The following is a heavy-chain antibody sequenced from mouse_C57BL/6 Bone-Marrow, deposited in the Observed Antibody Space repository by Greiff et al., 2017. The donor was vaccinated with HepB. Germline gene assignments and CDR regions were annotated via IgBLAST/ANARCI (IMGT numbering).Heavy chain of an antibody. CDR1: GYTFTSYG. CDR3: ARCDCDGEWFAY. J-gene: IGHJ3*01. CDR2: IYPRSGNT. Sequence: VQLQQSGAELARPGASVKLSCKASGYTFTSYGISWVKQRTGQGLEWIGVIYPRSGNTYYNEKFKGKATLTADKSSSTAYMELRSLTSEDSAVYFCARCDCDGEWFAYWGQGTRVTVSA. V-gene: IGHV1-81*01.